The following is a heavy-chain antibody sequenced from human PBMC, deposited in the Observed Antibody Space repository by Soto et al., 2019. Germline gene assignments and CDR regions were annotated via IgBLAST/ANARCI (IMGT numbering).Heavy chain of an antibody. CDR3: ARPPLPGYSIHFNS. V-gene: IGHV5-51*01. D-gene: IGHD2-15*01. J-gene: IGHJ4*02. Sequence: GASLKISCKASGYIFIDYWIGWVRQMPGKGLEWMGIVYPRDSDTRYSPSFQGQVTISADRSTGTAFLQWRSLKASDTALYYCARPPLPGYSIHFNSWGQGTLVTVSS. CDR2: VYPRDSDT. CDR1: GYIFIDYW.